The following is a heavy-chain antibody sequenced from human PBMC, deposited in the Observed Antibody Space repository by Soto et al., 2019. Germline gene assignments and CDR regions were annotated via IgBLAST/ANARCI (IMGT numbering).Heavy chain of an antibody. CDR3: PRGSDYYDSSGSYSGGY. D-gene: IGHD3-22*01. Sequence: GGSLRLSCAASGFTFSSYSMNWVRQAPGKGLEWVSCISSSRSYIYYADSVKGRFTISRDNAKNSLYLQMTGLRAEDTAVYYCPRGSDYYDSSGSYSGGYWGQGTLVTVSS. V-gene: IGHV3-21*01. J-gene: IGHJ4*02. CDR2: ISSSRSYI. CDR1: GFTFSSYS.